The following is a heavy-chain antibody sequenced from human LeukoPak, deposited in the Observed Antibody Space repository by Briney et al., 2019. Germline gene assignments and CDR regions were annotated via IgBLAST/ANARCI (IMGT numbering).Heavy chain of an antibody. CDR3: ARDREITMVRGVIGGYFDY. Sequence: ASVKVSFKASGYTFTIYYMHWGRQAPGQGREWRGLINPSGGSTSYAQKFQGRVPMTRDTSTSTVYMELSSLRSEDTAVYYCARDREITMVRGVIGGYFDYWGQGTLVTVSS. J-gene: IGHJ4*02. D-gene: IGHD3-10*01. V-gene: IGHV1-46*01. CDR1: GYTFTIYY. CDR2: INPSGGST.